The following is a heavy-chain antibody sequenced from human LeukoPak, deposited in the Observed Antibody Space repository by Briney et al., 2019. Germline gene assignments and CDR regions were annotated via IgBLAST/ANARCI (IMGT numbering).Heavy chain of an antibody. Sequence: GGSLRLSCEASGFTFSSYWMHWVRQAPGKGLVWVSRINSDGSSTSYADSVKGRFTISRDNAKNTLYLQMNSLRAEDTAVYYCARVAPTHDFWSGYQPNYFDYWGQGTLVTVSS. CDR3: ARVAPTHDFWSGYQPNYFDY. D-gene: IGHD3-3*01. CDR2: INSDGSST. V-gene: IGHV3-74*01. CDR1: GFTFSSYW. J-gene: IGHJ4*02.